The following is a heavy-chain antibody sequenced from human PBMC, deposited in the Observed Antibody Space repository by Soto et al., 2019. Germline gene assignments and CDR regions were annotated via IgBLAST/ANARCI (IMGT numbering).Heavy chain of an antibody. CDR2: IDPSDSYT. Sequence: THLWGSRVLQMPGKGLEWMGRIDPSDSYTNYSPSFQGHVTISADKSISTAYLQWSSLKASDTAMYYCARHSNQLLGFDYWGQGTLVTVSS. J-gene: IGHJ4*02. CDR1: THLW. V-gene: IGHV5-10-1*01. CDR3: ARHSNQLLGFDY. D-gene: IGHD2-2*01.